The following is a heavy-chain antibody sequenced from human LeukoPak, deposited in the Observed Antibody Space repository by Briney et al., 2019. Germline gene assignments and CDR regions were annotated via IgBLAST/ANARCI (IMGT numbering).Heavy chain of an antibody. CDR2: IYYSGST. CDR3: ARTYYDFWSGSYFDY. J-gene: IGHJ4*02. Sequence: SETLSLTCTVSGGSISSGGYYWSWIRQHPGKGLEWIGYIYYSGSTYYNPSLKSRVTISVDTSKNQFSLKLSSVTAADTAVYYCARTYYDFWSGSYFDYWGQGTLVTVSS. CDR1: GGSISSGGYY. D-gene: IGHD3-3*01. V-gene: IGHV4-31*03.